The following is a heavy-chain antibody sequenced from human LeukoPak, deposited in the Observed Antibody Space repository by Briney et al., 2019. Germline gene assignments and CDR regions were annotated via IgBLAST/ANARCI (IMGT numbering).Heavy chain of an antibody. J-gene: IGHJ6*04. D-gene: IGHD6-13*01. CDR3: AREAVAAAGVGMDV. CDR1: GYSISRGYY. V-gene: IGHV4-38-2*02. CDR2: IYHSGST. Sequence: SETLSLTCTVSGYSISRGYYWGWIRQPPGKGLEWIGSIYHSGSTYYNPSLKSRVTISVDTSKNQFSLKLSSVTAADTAVYYCAREAVAAAGVGMDVWGKGTTVTVSS.